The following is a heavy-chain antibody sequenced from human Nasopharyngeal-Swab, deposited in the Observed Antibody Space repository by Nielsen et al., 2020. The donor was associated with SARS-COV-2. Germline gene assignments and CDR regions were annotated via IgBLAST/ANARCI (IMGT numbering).Heavy chain of an antibody. Sequence: WIRQSPSRGLEWLGRTYYRSTWYDDFAVSVKGRIIINPDTSKNQFSLHLNSVTPEDTAVYYCARDRGTYSSVGTGYYFDYWGQGSLGTVSS. CDR3: ARDRGTYSSVGTGYYFDY. V-gene: IGHV6-1*01. D-gene: IGHD3/OR15-3a*01. J-gene: IGHJ4*02. CDR2: TYYRSTWYD.